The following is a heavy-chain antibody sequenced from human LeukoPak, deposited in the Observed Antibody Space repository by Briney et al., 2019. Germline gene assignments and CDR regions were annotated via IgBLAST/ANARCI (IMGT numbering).Heavy chain of an antibody. Sequence: GSVTVSCKASGYTFTGYYMHWVGQAPGQGLEWMGWINPNSGGTNYAQKFQGRVTMTRDTSISTAYMELSRLRSDDTAVYYCARGIFGPTPPHDAWGQGTLVTVSS. J-gene: IGHJ5*02. V-gene: IGHV1-2*02. CDR2: INPNSGGT. D-gene: IGHD3/OR15-3a*01. CDR1: GYTFTGYY. CDR3: ARGIFGPTPPHDA.